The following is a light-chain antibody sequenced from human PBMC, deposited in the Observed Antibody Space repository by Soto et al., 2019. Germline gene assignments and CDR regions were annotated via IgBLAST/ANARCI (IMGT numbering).Light chain of an antibody. Sequence: DIQMAQSPSTLSASVGDRVTITCRASQSISSWLAWYQQKPGKAPKLLIYKAPSLESGVPSRFSGSGSGTEFTLTISSLQPDDFATYYCQQYSSYWTFGQGTKVEVK. J-gene: IGKJ1*01. CDR3: QQYSSYWT. CDR1: QSISSW. V-gene: IGKV1-5*03. CDR2: KAP.